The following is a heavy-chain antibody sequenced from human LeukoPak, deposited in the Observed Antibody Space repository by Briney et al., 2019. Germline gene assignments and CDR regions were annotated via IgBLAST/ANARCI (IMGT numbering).Heavy chain of an antibody. CDR1: GYTFTSYG. J-gene: IGHJ4*02. D-gene: IGHD3-9*01. CDR3: ASFFSKQKTAYEILTGYNHQLPGDY. CDR2: ISAYNGNT. Sequence: ASVKVSCKASGYTFTSYGISWVRQAPGQVLERIGWISAYNGNTNYAQKLQGRINMTTDTSTSTAYMELRSLRSDDTAVYYCASFFSKQKTAYEILTGYNHQLPGDYWGQGTLVTVSS. V-gene: IGHV1-18*01.